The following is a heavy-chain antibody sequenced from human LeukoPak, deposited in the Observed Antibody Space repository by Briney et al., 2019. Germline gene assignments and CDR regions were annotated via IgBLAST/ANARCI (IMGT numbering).Heavy chain of an antibody. D-gene: IGHD1-26*01. V-gene: IGHV4-30-4*01. J-gene: IGHJ5*02. CDR2: IYYSGST. CDR1: GGSISSGDYY. CDR3: ARDLGWELLWFDP. Sequence: SETLFLTCTVSGGSISSGDYYWSWIRQPPGKGLEWIGYIYYSGSTYYNPSLKSRVTISVDTSKNQFSLKLSSVTAADTAVYYCARDLGWELLWFDPWGQGTLVTVSS.